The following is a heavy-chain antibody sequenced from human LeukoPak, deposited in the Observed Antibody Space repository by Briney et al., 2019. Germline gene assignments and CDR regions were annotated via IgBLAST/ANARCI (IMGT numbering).Heavy chain of an antibody. CDR3: ARGGSLAVAPHQYYFDY. V-gene: IGHV1-24*01. CDR1: GYTLTELS. J-gene: IGHJ4*02. CDR2: FDPEDGET. Sequence: ASVKVSCKVSGYTLTELSMHWVRQAPGKGLEWMGGFDPEDGETIYAQKFQGSVTMTEDTSTDTAYMELSSLRSEDTAVYYCARGGSLAVAPHQYYFDYWGQGTLVTVSS. D-gene: IGHD6-19*01.